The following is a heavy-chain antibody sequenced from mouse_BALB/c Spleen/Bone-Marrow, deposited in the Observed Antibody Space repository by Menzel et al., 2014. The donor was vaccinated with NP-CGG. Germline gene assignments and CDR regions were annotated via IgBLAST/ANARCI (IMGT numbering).Heavy chain of an antibody. CDR3: TRDYGSCYGGVDY. CDR2: IYPGAGDT. V-gene: IGHV1-82*01. J-gene: IGHJ2*01. CDR1: GYAFSSSC. Sequence: QVQLQQSGPELVKPGASLKISCTASGYAFSSSCVNWVQQRPGQGLERIGRIYPGAGDTPYPGKFKGKATLTADKSSSTAYRQISSLTSVDSAVYFWTRDYGSCYGGVDYWGQGTTLTVSA. D-gene: IGHD1-1*01.